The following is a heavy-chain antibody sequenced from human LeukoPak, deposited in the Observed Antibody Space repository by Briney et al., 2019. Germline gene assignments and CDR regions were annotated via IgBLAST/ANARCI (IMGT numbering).Heavy chain of an antibody. D-gene: IGHD3-22*01. V-gene: IGHV3-7*01. Sequence: GGSLRLSCAASGFTFSSYWMSWVRQAPGKGLEWVANIKHDGSVQYCVDSVKGRFTISRDNAKNSLYLQINSLGPEDTAVYFCARDPYSGNYGSYYYYYMDVWGKGTTVTVSS. CDR1: GFTFSSYW. J-gene: IGHJ6*03. CDR3: ARDPYSGNYGSYYYYYMDV. CDR2: IKHDGSVQ.